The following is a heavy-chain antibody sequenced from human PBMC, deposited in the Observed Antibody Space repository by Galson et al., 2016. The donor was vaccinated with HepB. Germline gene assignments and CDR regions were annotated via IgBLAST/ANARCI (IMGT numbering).Heavy chain of an antibody. V-gene: IGHV3-53*01. CDR3: ATVNYISGTHY. Sequence: SLRLSCAASGFTLSSSAMSWVRQAPGKGLEWVSLIYSGGNTNYADSVKGRFTISRDNSKNTLYLQMNSLRTEDTAMYYCATVNYISGTHYWGQGTLVTVSS. D-gene: IGHD3-10*01. J-gene: IGHJ4*02. CDR1: GFTLSSSA. CDR2: IYSGGNT.